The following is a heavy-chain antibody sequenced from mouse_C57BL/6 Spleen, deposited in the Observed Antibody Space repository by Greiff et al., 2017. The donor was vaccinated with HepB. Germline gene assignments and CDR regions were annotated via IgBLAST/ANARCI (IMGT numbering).Heavy chain of an antibody. CDR3: TCYCYGSSYSYGC. CDR1: GYTFTDYE. Sequence: VQLVESGAELVRPGASVTLSCKASGYTFTDYEMHWVKQTPVHGLEWIGAIDPETGGTAYNQKFKGKAILTADKSSSTAYMELRSLTSEDSAVYYCTCYCYGSSYSYGCWGHGTTLSVSS. CDR2: IDPETGGT. V-gene: IGHV1-15*01. D-gene: IGHD1-1*01. J-gene: IGHJ2*01.